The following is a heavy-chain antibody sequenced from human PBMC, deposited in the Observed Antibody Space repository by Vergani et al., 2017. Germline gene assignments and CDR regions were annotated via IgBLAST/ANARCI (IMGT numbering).Heavy chain of an antibody. Sequence: QVQLQQWGAGLLKPSETLSLTCAVYGGSFSGYYWSWIRQPPGKGLEWIGEINHSGSTNYNPSLKSRVTISVDTSKNQFSLKLSSVTAADTAVYYCIASIAAAAHDAFDIGGQGTMVTVSS. CDR3: IASIAAAAHDAFDI. D-gene: IGHD6-13*01. J-gene: IGHJ3*02. CDR2: INHSGST. CDR1: GGSFSGYY. V-gene: IGHV4-34*03.